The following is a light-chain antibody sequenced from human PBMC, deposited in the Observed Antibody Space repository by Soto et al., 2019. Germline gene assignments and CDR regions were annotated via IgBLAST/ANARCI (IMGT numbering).Light chain of an antibody. Sequence: EIVMPQAPANLSVSPGERATLSCRARQSVSSTLAWYQQHPSQAPRLLIYGASTRATGIPARFSGSGSGTEFTLPISSLQSEDFAVYYCQHYNNWPPYTFGQGTKLESK. CDR2: GAS. J-gene: IGKJ2*01. CDR1: QSVSST. CDR3: QHYNNWPPYT. V-gene: IGKV3-15*01.